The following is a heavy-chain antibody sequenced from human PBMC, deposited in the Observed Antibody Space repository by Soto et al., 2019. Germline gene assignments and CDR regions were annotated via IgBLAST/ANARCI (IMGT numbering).Heavy chain of an antibody. D-gene: IGHD6-13*01. Sequence: QVQLQESGPGLVKPSQTLSLTCTVSGGSISSGDYYWSWIRQPPGKGLEWIGYIYYSGSTYYNPSPXSXXTISVDTSKNQFSLKLSSGTAADTPVYYCARERPDGSRLDPWGQGTLVTVSS. J-gene: IGHJ5*02. CDR3: ARERPDGSRLDP. CDR1: GGSISSGDYY. CDR2: IYYSGST. V-gene: IGHV4-30-4*01.